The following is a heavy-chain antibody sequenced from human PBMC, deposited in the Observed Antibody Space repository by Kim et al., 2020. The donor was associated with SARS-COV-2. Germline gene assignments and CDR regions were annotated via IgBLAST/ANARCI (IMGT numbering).Heavy chain of an antibody. CDR1: GGSFSGYY. CDR2: INHSGST. Sequence: SETLSLTCAVYGGSFSGYYWSWIRQPPGKGLEWIGEINHSGSTNYNPSLKSRVTISVDTSKNQFSLKLSSVTAADTSVYYCAREADQEYDYVWGSYRADAFDIWGQGTMVTVSS. V-gene: IGHV4-34*01. J-gene: IGHJ3*02. CDR3: AREADQEYDYVWGSYRADAFDI. D-gene: IGHD3-16*02.